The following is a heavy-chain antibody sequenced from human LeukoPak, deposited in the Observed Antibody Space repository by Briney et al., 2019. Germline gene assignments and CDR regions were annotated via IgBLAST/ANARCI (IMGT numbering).Heavy chain of an antibody. J-gene: IGHJ6*03. V-gene: IGHV1-69*13. CDR2: IISIYGTV. D-gene: IGHD1-26*01. CDR1: GGTFSSYA. Sequence: ASVKVSCKASGGTFSSYAISWVRQAPGQGLEWMGGIISIYGTVNYAQKLQGRVTITADESTSTAYMELSSLRSEDTAVYYCARDVLYSGSYYGSDYYYYYYMDVWGKGTTVTVSS. CDR3: ARDVLYSGSYYGSDYYYYYYMDV.